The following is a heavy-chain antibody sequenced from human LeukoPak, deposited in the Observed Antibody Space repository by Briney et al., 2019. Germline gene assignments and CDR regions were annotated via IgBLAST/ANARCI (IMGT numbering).Heavy chain of an antibody. CDR1: GFPFVSYE. J-gene: IGHJ4*02. CDR2: ISSSSSYI. CDR3: TTAGRITMVRGVIIWSAWTDY. V-gene: IGHV3-21*01. Sequence: GSLSLSGAASGFPFVSYEMNWVRQAPGKGLEWVSSISSSSSYIYYADSVKGRFTISRDNAKNSLYLQMNSLRAEDTAVYYCTTAGRITMVRGVIIWSAWTDYWGQGTLVTVSS. D-gene: IGHD3-10*01.